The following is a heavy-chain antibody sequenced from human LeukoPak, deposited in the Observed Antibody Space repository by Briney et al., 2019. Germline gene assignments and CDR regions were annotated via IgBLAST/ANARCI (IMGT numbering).Heavy chain of an antibody. CDR3: ARERNFYYFDY. V-gene: IGHV3-21*01. D-gene: IGHD3-3*01. CDR2: ITGDCNYI. J-gene: IGHJ4*02. Sequence: GGSLRLSCAASGFTFNDYTMTWVRQAPGKGLEWVSSITGDCNYIFYADSVKGRFTVSRDNAQNSLFLELNSLRGEDTAVYYCARERNFYYFDYWGQGALVTVSS. CDR1: GFTFNDYT.